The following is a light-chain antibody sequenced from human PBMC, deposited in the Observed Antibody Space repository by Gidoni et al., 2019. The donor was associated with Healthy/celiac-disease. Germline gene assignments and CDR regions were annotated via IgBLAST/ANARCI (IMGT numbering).Light chain of an antibody. CDR1: QSVSSSD. J-gene: IGKJ2*01. Sequence: EIVLTQSPGTLSLSPGERATLPCRASQSVSSSDLAWYPQKPGQAPRLLIYGASSRATGIPDRFSGSGSGTDFTLTISRLEPEDFAVYYCQQYGSSPETFGQGTKLEIK. CDR3: QQYGSSPET. V-gene: IGKV3-20*01. CDR2: GAS.